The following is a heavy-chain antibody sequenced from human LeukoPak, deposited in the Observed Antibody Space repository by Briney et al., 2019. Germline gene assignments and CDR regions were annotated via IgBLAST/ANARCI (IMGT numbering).Heavy chain of an antibody. V-gene: IGHV4-59*01. Sequence: SETLSLTCTVSGGSISSYYWSWIRQPPGRGLEWIGYIYYSGSTNYNPSLKSRVTISVDTSKKQISLRLSSVTAADTAVYYCARGGGPPSNFDYWGQGTLVTVSS. J-gene: IGHJ4*02. CDR1: GGSISSYY. CDR2: IYYSGST. D-gene: IGHD3-10*01. CDR3: ARGGGPPSNFDY.